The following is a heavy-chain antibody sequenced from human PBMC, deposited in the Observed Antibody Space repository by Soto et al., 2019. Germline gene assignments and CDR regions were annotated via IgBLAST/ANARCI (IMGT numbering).Heavy chain of an antibody. V-gene: IGHV1-69*01. D-gene: IGHD1-26*01. J-gene: IGHJ4*02. Sequence: QVQLVQSGAEVKKPGSLVKVSCKASGGTFSSYAISWVRQAPGQGLEWMGGIIPIFGTANYAQKFQGRVTITADESTSTAYMELSSLRSEDTAVYYCAREEVGATATLPQHGYWGQGTLVTVSS. CDR2: IIPIFGTA. CDR3: AREEVGATATLPQHGY. CDR1: GGTFSSYA.